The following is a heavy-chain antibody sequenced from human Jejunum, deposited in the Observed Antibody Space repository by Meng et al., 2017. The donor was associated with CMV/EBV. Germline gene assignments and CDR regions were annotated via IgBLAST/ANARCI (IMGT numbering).Heavy chain of an antibody. D-gene: IGHD4-11*01. CDR3: VTDTTSNTPMDV. V-gene: IGHV3-53*01. Sequence: AASGFPVTSHYMTWVRQAPGKGLEWVSGIYRGGNTFYAGSVKGRFTISRDTSKNTLFLQMNSLRADDTAIYYCVTDTTSNTPMDVWGQGTTVTVSS. CDR1: GFPVTSHY. J-gene: IGHJ6*02. CDR2: IYRGGNT.